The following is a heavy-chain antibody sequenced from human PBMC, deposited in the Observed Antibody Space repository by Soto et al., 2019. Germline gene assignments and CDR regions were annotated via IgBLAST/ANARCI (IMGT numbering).Heavy chain of an antibody. D-gene: IGHD3-9*01. V-gene: IGHV3-23*01. CDR3: ARVVRYFDTPYGMDV. Sequence: EVRLLESGEGLVQPGGSLKLSCAASGFTFSSYAMSWVRQAPGKGLEWVSSIGGSGGNTYYADSVKGRFTISRDNSKNTLFLQMNSLRAEDTAEYYCARVVRYFDTPYGMDVWGHGTTVTVSS. CDR1: GFTFSSYA. J-gene: IGHJ6*02. CDR2: IGGSGGNT.